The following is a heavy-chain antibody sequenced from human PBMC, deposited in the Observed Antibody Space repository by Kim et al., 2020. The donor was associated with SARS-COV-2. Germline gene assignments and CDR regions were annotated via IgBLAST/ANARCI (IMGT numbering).Heavy chain of an antibody. Sequence: GGSLRLSCAASGFTFSSYWMSWVRQAPGKGLVWVASINQDGSGTYYVDSVKGRFTISRDNAKNTLYLQMNSLRAEDTAVYYCASVYGDYDCYFYYWVQGT. D-gene: IGHD4-17*01. CDR3: ASVYGDYDCYFYY. V-gene: IGHV3-7*01. J-gene: IGHJ4*02. CDR2: INQDGSGT. CDR1: GFTFSSYW.